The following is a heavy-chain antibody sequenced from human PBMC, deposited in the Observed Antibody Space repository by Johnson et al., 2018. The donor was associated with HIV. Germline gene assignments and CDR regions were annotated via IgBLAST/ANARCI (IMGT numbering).Heavy chain of an antibody. J-gene: IGHJ3*02. CDR1: GFTFSSYA. CDR2: ISYDGSNK. CDR3: ATGVVVTAMNDAFDI. D-gene: IGHD2-21*02. V-gene: IGHV3-30-3*01. Sequence: QVLLVESGGGVVQPGRSLRLSCAASGFTFSSYAMHWVRQAPGKGLEWVAVISYDGSNKYYADYVKGRFTISRDNSKNTLYLQMNSLRAEDTAVYYCATGVVVTAMNDAFDIWGQGTMVTVSS.